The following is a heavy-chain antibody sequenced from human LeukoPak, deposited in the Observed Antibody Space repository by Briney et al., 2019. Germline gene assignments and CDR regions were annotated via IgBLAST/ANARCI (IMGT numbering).Heavy chain of an antibody. Sequence: SQTLSLTCTVSGGSISSGSYYWSWIRQPAGKGLEWIGRIYTSGSTNYNPSLKSRVTISVDTSKNQFSLKLSSVTAADTAVYYCARAQRYCSSTSCTPGYYYGMDVWGQGTTVTVSS. CDR3: ARAQRYCSSTSCTPGYYYGMDV. V-gene: IGHV4-61*02. CDR2: IYTSGST. CDR1: GGSISSGSYY. D-gene: IGHD2-2*01. J-gene: IGHJ6*02.